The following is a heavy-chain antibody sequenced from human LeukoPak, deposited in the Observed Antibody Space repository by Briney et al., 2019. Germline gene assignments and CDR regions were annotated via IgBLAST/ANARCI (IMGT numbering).Heavy chain of an antibody. Sequence: PGGSPRLSRAPSGFTFSDYYMSWIREAPGKGREWVSYISHSGSTIYYTHSVKGRFTTARDKGKNSLYMQMNRLRVEVKAVYYCARDAGFWSGYYSEPKGNYYYGMDVWGQGTTVTVSS. D-gene: IGHD3-3*01. CDR1: GFTFSDYY. J-gene: IGHJ6*02. CDR2: ISHSGSTI. CDR3: ARDAGFWSGYYSEPKGNYYYGMDV. V-gene: IGHV3-11*01.